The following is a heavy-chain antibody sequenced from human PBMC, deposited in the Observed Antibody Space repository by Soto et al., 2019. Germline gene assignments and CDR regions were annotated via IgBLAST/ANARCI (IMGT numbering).Heavy chain of an antibody. V-gene: IGHV3-74*01. Sequence: EVQLVESGGGLVQPGGSLRLSCAASGFTFSSYWMHWVRQAPGKGLVWVSRINSDGSSTSYADSVKGRFTISRDNAKNTLYLQMNRLRAEDTAVYYCARTVPRGVMTTVQSLVDYWGQGTLVTVSS. J-gene: IGHJ4*02. CDR3: ARTVPRGVMTTVQSLVDY. CDR1: GFTFSSYW. D-gene: IGHD4-17*01. CDR2: INSDGSST.